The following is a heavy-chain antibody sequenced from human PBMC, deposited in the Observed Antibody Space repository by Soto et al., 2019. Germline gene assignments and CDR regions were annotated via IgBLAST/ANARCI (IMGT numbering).Heavy chain of an antibody. J-gene: IGHJ4*02. CDR2: IWYDGSNK. D-gene: IGHD2-2*02. Sequence: PGGSLRLSCAASGFTFNSYGMHWVRQAPGKGLEWVAVIWYDGSNKYYADFVKGRFTISRDNSKNTLYLQMNSLRAEDTAVYFCAKDFKQDRYTYYFDCWGQGTLVTVSS. CDR3: AKDFKQDRYTYYFDC. CDR1: GFTFNSYG. V-gene: IGHV3-30*02.